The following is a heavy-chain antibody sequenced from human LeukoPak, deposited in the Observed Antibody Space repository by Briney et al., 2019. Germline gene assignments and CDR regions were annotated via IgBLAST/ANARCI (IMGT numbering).Heavy chain of an antibody. D-gene: IGHD2-2*02. Sequence: SVKVSCKASGGTFSSYAISWVRQAPGQGLEWMGRIIPILGIANYAQKFQGRVTITADKSTSTAYMELSSLRSEDTAVYYCARAGADIVVVPAAIGASDYWGQGTLVTVSS. CDR3: ARAGADIVVVPAAIGASDY. CDR1: GGTFSSYA. J-gene: IGHJ4*02. V-gene: IGHV1-69*04. CDR2: IIPILGIA.